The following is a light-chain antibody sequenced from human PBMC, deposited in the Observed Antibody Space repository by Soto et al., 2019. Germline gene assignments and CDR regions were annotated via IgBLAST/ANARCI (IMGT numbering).Light chain of an antibody. CDR1: QSVRSNY. V-gene: IGKV3-20*01. CDR2: GAS. Sequence: EIVLTQSPGTLSLSPGERATLSCRASQSVRSNYLAWYQQKSGQAPRLLIDGASSRATGIPDRFSGSGSGTDFTITISKLEPEDFAVYYCQQYGNSPYAFGQGIELEI. J-gene: IGKJ2*01. CDR3: QQYGNSPYA.